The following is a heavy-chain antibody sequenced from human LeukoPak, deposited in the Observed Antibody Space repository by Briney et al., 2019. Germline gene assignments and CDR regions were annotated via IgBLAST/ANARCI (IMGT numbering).Heavy chain of an antibody. CDR2: IYYSGST. V-gene: IGHV4-59*12. Sequence: PSETLSLTCTVSGGSISSYYWSWIRQPPGKGLEWIGYIYYSGSTNYNPSLKSRVTISVDTSKNQFSLKLSSVTAADTAVYYCARDRSSSWYLGIEYAFDIWGQGTMVTVSS. CDR1: GGSISSYY. D-gene: IGHD6-13*01. CDR3: ARDRSSSWYLGIEYAFDI. J-gene: IGHJ3*02.